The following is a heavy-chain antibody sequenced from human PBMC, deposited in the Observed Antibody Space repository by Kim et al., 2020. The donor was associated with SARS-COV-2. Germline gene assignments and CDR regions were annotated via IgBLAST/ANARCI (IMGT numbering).Heavy chain of an antibody. D-gene: IGHD4-17*01. Sequence: GGSLRLSCAASGFTFGDYAMHWVRQAPGKGLEWVSGISWNSGSIGYADSVKGRFTISRDNAKNSLYLQMNSLRAEDTALYYCAKGFDYGDVEFYAGGQGTLVTVSS. CDR3: AKGFDYGDVEFYA. CDR1: GFTFGDYA. V-gene: IGHV3-9*01. J-gene: IGHJ4*02. CDR2: ISWNSGSI.